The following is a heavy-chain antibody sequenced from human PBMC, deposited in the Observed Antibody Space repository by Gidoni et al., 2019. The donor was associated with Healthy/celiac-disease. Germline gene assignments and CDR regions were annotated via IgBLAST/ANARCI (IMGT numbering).Heavy chain of an antibody. V-gene: IGHV3-21*01. CDR3: ARDLEGLGELSD. J-gene: IGHJ4*02. D-gene: IGHD3-16*02. Sequence: EVQLVESGGGLVKPGGPLRLLWADSGIPFSSYSMNWVRQEAGKGLEWVASISSSSSYIYYADSVKGRFTISRDNAKNSLYLQMNSLRAEDTAVYYCARDLEGLGELSDWGQGTLVTVSS. CDR2: ISSSSSYI. CDR1: GIPFSSYS.